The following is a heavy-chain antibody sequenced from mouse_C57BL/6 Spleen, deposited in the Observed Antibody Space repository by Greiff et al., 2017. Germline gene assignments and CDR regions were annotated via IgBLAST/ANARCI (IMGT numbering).Heavy chain of an antibody. CDR3: ARDYYGHYYAMDY. J-gene: IGHJ4*01. V-gene: IGHV3-6*01. D-gene: IGHD2-1*01. CDR2: ISYDGSN. CDR1: GYSITSGYY. Sequence: EVKLMESGPGLVKPSQSLSLTCSVTGYSITSGYYWNWIRQFPGNKLEWMGYISYDGSNNYNPSLKNRISNTRDTSKNQFFLKLNSVTTEDTATYYCARDYYGHYYAMDYWGQGTSVTVSS.